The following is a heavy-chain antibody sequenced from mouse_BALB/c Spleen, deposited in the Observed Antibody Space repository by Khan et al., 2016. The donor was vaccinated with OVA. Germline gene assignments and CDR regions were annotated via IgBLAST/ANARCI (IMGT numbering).Heavy chain of an antibody. CDR2: ISNRGSTT. Sequence: EVELVESGGGLVQPGGSLKLSCATSGFTFSDYYMYWVRQTPEKRLEWVAYISNRGSTTYYPDTLRGRFTISRDNAKNTLYLQMSRRKSEDTAIYYCAREGDDGGLAYWGQGTLVTVSA. V-gene: IGHV5-12*02. CDR3: AREGDDGGLAY. CDR1: GFTFSDYY. J-gene: IGHJ3*01. D-gene: IGHD2-3*01.